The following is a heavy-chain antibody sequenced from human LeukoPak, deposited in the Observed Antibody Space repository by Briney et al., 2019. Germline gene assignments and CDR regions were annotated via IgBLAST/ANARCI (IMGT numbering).Heavy chain of an antibody. Sequence: PSETLSLTCAVYGGSFSGYYWSWIRQPPGKGLEWIGEINHSGSTNNNPSLTSRVTISVDTYKNQFSLKLSSVTAADTAVYYCARGHADSSSWEGYWGQGTLVTVSS. CDR1: GGSFSGYY. CDR3: ARGHADSSSWEGY. D-gene: IGHD6-13*01. CDR2: INHSGST. J-gene: IGHJ4*02. V-gene: IGHV4-34*01.